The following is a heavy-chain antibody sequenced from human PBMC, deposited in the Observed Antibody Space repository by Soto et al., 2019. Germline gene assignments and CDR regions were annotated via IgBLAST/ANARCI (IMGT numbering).Heavy chain of an antibody. CDR3: ARTVVVAATPRGYYYYGMDV. Sequence: VKVSCKASGGTFSSYAISWVRQAPGQGLEWMGGVIPIFGTANYAQKFQGRVTITADESTSTAYMELSSLRSEDTVVYYCARTVVVAATPRGYYYYGMDVWGQGPTVTVS. V-gene: IGHV1-69*01. D-gene: IGHD2-15*01. J-gene: IGHJ6*02. CDR1: GGTFSSYA. CDR2: VIPIFGTA.